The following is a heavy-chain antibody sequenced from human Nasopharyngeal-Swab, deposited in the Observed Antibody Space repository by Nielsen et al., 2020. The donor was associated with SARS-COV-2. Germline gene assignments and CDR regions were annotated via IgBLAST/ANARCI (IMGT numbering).Heavy chain of an antibody. Sequence: WGGQGPGQGLEWVGIINPGGGSARYSQNFQGRVTMTRDTSTSTVYMELSSLRSEDTAVYYCARGGDPREVVAATDCFDPWGQGTLVTVSS. J-gene: IGHJ5*02. V-gene: IGHV1-46*01. CDR2: INPGGGSA. D-gene: IGHD2-15*01. CDR3: ARGGDPREVVAATDCFDP.